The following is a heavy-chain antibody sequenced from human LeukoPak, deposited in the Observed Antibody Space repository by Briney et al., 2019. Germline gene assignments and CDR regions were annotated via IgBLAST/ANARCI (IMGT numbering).Heavy chain of an antibody. Sequence: SETLSLTCTVSGYSISSGYYWGWIRQPPGKGLEWIGSIYHSGSTYYNPSLKSRDTIPVDTSKNQFSLKLSSVTAADTAVYYCAREDPKRDYYGSGSYKYWGQGTLVTVST. CDR1: GYSISSGYY. V-gene: IGHV4-38-2*02. CDR3: AREDPKRDYYGSGSYKY. D-gene: IGHD3-10*01. J-gene: IGHJ4*02. CDR2: IYHSGST.